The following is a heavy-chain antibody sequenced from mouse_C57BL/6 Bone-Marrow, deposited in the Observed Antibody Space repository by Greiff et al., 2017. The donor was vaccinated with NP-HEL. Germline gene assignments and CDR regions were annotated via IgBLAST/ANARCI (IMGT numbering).Heavy chain of an antibody. CDR1: GYTFTSYG. D-gene: IGHD2-4*01. V-gene: IGHV1-81*01. J-gene: IGHJ3*01. Sequence: VQLQESGAELARPGASVKLSCKASGYTFTSYGISWVKQRTGQGLEWIGEIYPRSGNTYYNEKFKGKATLTADKSSSTAYMGLRSLTSEDSAVYYCARTHYDYGGGFAYWGQGTLITVSA. CDR2: IYPRSGNT. CDR3: ARTHYDYGGGFAY.